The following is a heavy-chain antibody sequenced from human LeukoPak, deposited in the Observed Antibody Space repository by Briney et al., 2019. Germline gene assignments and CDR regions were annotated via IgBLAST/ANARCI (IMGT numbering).Heavy chain of an antibody. Sequence: ASVKVSCKASGYTFTSYGISWVRQAPGQGLEWMGWISAYNGNTNYAQKLQGRVTMTTDTSTSTAYMELRSLRSDDTAVYYCARDLGYMEWLGVLDIWGQGTMVTVSS. J-gene: IGHJ3*02. CDR2: ISAYNGNT. CDR1: GYTFTSYG. CDR3: ARDLGYMEWLGVLDI. V-gene: IGHV1-18*01. D-gene: IGHD3-3*01.